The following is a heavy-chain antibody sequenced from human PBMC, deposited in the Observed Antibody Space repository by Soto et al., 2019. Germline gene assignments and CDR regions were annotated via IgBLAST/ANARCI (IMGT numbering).Heavy chain of an antibody. CDR2: ISYDGSNK. CDR3: AKDRDIVATINYYYYGMDV. Sequence: GGSLRLSCAASGFTFSSYGMHWVRQAPGKGLEWVAVISYDGSNKYYADSVKGRFTISRDNSKNTLYLQMNSLRAEDTAVYYCAKDRDIVATINYYYYGMDVWGQGTTVTVSS. D-gene: IGHD5-12*01. V-gene: IGHV3-30*18. J-gene: IGHJ6*02. CDR1: GFTFSSYG.